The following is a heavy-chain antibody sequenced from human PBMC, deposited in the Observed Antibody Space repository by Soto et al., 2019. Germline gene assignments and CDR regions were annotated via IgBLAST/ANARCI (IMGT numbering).Heavy chain of an antibody. Sequence: QITLKESGPTLVTPTQTLTLTCTFSGFSLSTSGVGVGWIRQPPGKALEWLALIYWNDDKRYSPSLKSRLTITKHTSKHQGVLTMTDINPVDTATYYCAHTGPPLVEQYDYYYYGMDVWGQGTTVTVSS. J-gene: IGHJ6*02. CDR2: IYWNDDK. D-gene: IGHD6-6*01. V-gene: IGHV2-5*01. CDR1: GFSLSTSGVG. CDR3: AHTGPPLVEQYDYYYYGMDV.